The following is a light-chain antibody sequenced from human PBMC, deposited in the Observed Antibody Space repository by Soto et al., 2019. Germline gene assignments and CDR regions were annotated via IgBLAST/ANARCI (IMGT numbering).Light chain of an antibody. CDR3: QSYDATNQV. Sequence: NFMLTQPHSVSDSPGKTVIISCTRSRGSIASNYVQWYQQRPGSSPTTVIYEDNQRPSGVPDRFSGSIDSSSNSASLTISGLETEDEADYYCQSYDATNQVFGGGTKLTVL. V-gene: IGLV6-57*01. CDR2: EDN. J-gene: IGLJ3*02. CDR1: RGSIASNY.